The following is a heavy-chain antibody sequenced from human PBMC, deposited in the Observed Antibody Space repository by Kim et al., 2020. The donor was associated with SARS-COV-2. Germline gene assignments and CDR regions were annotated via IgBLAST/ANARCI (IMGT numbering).Heavy chain of an antibody. Sequence: GRSLRLSCAASGFTFSSYAMHWVRQAPGKVLEWVAVISYDGSNKYYADSVKGRFTISRDNSKNTLYLQMNSLRAEDTAVYYCARDFFRGAEGLFWFDPWGQGTLVTVSS. CDR1: GFTFSSYA. D-gene: IGHD1-26*01. J-gene: IGHJ5*02. CDR3: ARDFFRGAEGLFWFDP. CDR2: ISYDGSNK. V-gene: IGHV3-30-3*01.